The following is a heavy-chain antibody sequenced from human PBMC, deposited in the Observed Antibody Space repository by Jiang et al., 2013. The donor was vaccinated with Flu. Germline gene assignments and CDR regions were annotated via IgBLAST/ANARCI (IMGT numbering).Heavy chain of an antibody. D-gene: IGHD3-10*01. CDR2: ISSDGSNK. CDR3: SYIEL. CDR1: GFTFSSYG. Sequence: VQLLESGGGVVQPGRSLRLSCAASGFTFSSYGIHWVRQAPGKGLEWVAVISSDGSNKYYADSVKGRFTISRDNSKNTLSLQMNSLRAEDTAVYYCSYIELWGQGTLVTVSS. V-gene: IGHV3-30*03. J-gene: IGHJ1*01.